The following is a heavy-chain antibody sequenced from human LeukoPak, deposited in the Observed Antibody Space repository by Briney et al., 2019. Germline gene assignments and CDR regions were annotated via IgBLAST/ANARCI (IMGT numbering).Heavy chain of an antibody. CDR1: GDSVSSNSAA. V-gene: IGHV6-1*01. J-gene: IGHJ6*03. CDR2: TYYRSKWYN. Sequence: SQTLSLTCAISGDSVSSNSAAWNWIRQSPSRGLEWLGRTYYRSKWYNDYAVSVKSRITINPDTSKNQFSLQLNSVTPEDTAVYYCARGDYGSGSPDYYYYYMDVWGKGTTVTISS. CDR3: ARGDYGSGSPDYYYYYMDV. D-gene: IGHD3-10*01.